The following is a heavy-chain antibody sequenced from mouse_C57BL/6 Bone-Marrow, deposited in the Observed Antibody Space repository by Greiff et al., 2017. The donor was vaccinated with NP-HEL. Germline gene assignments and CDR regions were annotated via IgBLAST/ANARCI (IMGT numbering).Heavy chain of an antibody. V-gene: IGHV5-2*01. J-gene: IGHJ4*01. D-gene: IGHD2-4*01. Sequence: DVMLVESGGGLVQPGESLKLSCESNEYEFPSHDMSWVRKTPEKRLELVAAINSDGGSTYYPDTMERRFIISRDNTKKTLYLQMSSLRSEDTALYYCARHDYYDYGYYAMDYWGQGTSVTVSS. CDR3: ARHDYYDYGYYAMDY. CDR2: INSDGGST. CDR1: EYEFPSHD.